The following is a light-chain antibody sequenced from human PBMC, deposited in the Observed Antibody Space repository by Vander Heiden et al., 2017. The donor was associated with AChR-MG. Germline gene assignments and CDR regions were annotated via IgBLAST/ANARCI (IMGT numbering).Light chain of an antibody. CDR1: KLGDKY. CDR3: QAWDSSADVV. Sequence: SYELTQSPSVSVSPGQTASITCSGDKLGDKYVCWYQQKAGQSPVVVIYQDSKRPSGIPERFSGSNSGNTATLTISGTQAMDEADYYCQAWDSSADVVFGGGTKLTV. V-gene: IGLV3-1*01. CDR2: QDS. J-gene: IGLJ2*01.